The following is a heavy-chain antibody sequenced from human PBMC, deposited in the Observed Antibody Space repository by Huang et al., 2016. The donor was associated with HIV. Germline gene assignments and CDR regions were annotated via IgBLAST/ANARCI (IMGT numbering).Heavy chain of an antibody. D-gene: IGHD6-13*01. CDR1: GFDFSSYA. CDR2: ISNDGNNM. CDR3: ARGGILGTSWYRPFDY. Sequence: QVQLGESGGGVVQPEKSLRLSCAASGFDFSSYAMNGVRQATGKGPQWVAVISNDGNNMYYSDSVKGRFIISRDNSKNTLYLQMNSLRGEDTAIYYCARGGILGTSWYRPFDYWGQGTLVTVSS. V-gene: IGHV3-30-3*01. J-gene: IGHJ4*02.